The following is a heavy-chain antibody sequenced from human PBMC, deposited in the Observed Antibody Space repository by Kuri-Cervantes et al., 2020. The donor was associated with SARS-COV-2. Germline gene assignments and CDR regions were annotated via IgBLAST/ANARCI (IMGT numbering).Heavy chain of an antibody. V-gene: IGHV1-69*13. D-gene: IGHD5-24*01. CDR1: GGTFSSYA. CDR3: AREMATITAQGYFDY. J-gene: IGHJ4*02. Sequence: SVKVSCKASGGTFSSYAISWVRQAPGQGLEWMGGIIPIFGTANYAQKFQGRVTITADESTSTAYMELSSLRSGDTAVYYCAREMATITAQGYFDYWGQGTLVTVSS. CDR2: IIPIFGTA.